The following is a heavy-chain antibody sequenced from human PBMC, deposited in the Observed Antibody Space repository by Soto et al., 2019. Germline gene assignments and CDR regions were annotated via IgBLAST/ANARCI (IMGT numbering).Heavy chain of an antibody. CDR3: ARDWSGSGGSCYYYYGMDV. CDR2: TSAYNGNT. CDR1: GYTFTSYG. D-gene: IGHD2-15*01. Sequence: QVQLVQSGAEVKKPGASVKVSCKASGYTFTSYGISWVRQAPGHGLEWMGWTSAYNGNTNYAQKLQGRVTMTTNTSTSTAYMELSSLRSDDTAVYYCARDWSGSGGSCYYYYGMDVWGQGTTVTVSS. V-gene: IGHV1-18*01. J-gene: IGHJ6*02.